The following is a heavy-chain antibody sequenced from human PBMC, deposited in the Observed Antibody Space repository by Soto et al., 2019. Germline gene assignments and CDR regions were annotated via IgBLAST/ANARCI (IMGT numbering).Heavy chain of an antibody. D-gene: IGHD3-10*01. CDR3: ARGPMVRGVINDYYYYYYMDV. V-gene: IGHV4-34*01. CDR2: ITHSGST. CDR1: GGSFSGYY. Sequence: QVQLQQWGAGLLNPSETLSLTCAVYGGSFSGYYWSWIRQPPGKGLEWIGEITHSGSTNYNPSLTSRVTISVDTSKNQFSLKLSSVTAADTAVYYCARGPMVRGVINDYYYYYYMDVWGKGTTVTVSS. J-gene: IGHJ6*03.